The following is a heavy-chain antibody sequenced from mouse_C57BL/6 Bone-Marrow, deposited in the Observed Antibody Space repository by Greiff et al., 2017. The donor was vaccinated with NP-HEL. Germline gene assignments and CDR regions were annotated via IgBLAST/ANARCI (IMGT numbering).Heavy chain of an antibody. D-gene: IGHD1-1*01. J-gene: IGHJ1*03. CDR1: GFTFSSYA. CDR2: ISDGGSYT. CDR3: ARQYYGSSYGYWYFDV. V-gene: IGHV5-4*03. Sequence: EVKLVESGGGLVKPGGSLKLSCAASGFTFSSYAMSWVRQTPEKRLEWVATISDGGSYTYYPDNVKGRFTISRDNAKNNLYLQMSHLKSEDTAMYYCARQYYGSSYGYWYFDVWGTGTTVTLSS.